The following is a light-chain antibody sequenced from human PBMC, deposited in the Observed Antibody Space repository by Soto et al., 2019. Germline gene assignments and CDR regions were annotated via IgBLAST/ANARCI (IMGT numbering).Light chain of an antibody. J-gene: IGKJ1*01. V-gene: IGKV3-20*01. CDR3: PQYGSSTKT. CDR2: GAS. CDR1: QRVSKNY. Sequence: EIVLTQSPGTPSLSPGESATLSWXXSQRVSKNYLAWYQQKPGTAPRLIRYGASRRATVSPDAFSGSGAVTHFTLTSSRLDPEDFAVYYCPQYGSSTKTFGPGTNVDI.